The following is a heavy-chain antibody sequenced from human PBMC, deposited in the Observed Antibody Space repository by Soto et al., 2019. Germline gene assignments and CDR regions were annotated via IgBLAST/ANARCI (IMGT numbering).Heavy chain of an antibody. J-gene: IGHJ4*02. CDR1: GLTFSSSG. Sequence: QVQLVESGGGVVQPGRSLRLSCAASGLTFSSSGIHWVRQAPGKGLEWVAVISYDGGNKYYVDSVKGRFTISRDNSKNTLYLQMNSLRAEDTAVYYCATDFSGWYGSSEYGFWGQGTLVTVSS. CDR2: ISYDGGNK. CDR3: ATDFSGWYGSSEYGF. D-gene: IGHD6-19*01. V-gene: IGHV3-30*03.